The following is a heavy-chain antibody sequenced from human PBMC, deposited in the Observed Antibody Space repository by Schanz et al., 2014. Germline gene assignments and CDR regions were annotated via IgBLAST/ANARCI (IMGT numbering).Heavy chain of an antibody. Sequence: QVQLVESGGGVVQPGRSLRLSCAAAGFTFRSYGMHWVRQAPGKGLEWVAVIWYDGSNKYYADSVKGRFTISRDNSKNTLFLQMNSLRAEDTAVYYCAKGRFGELSAFDIWGQGTMVTVSS. CDR1: GFTFRSYG. J-gene: IGHJ3*02. V-gene: IGHV3-33*06. CDR2: IWYDGSNK. D-gene: IGHD3-10*01. CDR3: AKGRFGELSAFDI.